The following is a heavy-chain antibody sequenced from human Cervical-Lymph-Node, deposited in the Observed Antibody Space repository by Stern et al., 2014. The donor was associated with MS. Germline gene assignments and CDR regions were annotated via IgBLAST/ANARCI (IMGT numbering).Heavy chain of an antibody. J-gene: IGHJ6*02. V-gene: IGHV4-31*03. CDR3: ARELSGMYGMDV. CDR1: GGSINNGDYY. CDR2: FYYSGAT. Sequence: QVQLVESGPGLVKPSQTLSLTCTVSGGSINNGDYYWSWVRQHPGKGLERLGYFYYSGATYYNPSLKGRLTISVDTSKRHFSLKLTSVTAADTAVYYCARELSGMYGMDVWGQGTTVTVSS. D-gene: IGHD1-1*01.